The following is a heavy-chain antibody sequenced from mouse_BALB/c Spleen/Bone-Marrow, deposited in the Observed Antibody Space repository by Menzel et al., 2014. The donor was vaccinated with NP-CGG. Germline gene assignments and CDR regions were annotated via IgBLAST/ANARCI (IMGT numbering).Heavy chain of an antibody. CDR2: IDPANGNT. J-gene: IGHJ4*01. D-gene: IGHD4-1*01. CDR1: GFNIKDTY. CDR3: ARWEYYAMDD. V-gene: IGHV14-3*02. Sequence: EVQLQQSGAELVKPGASVKLSCTASGFNIKDTYMHWVKERPEQGLEWIGRIDPANGNTKYDPKFQGKATITADTSSNTAYPQLSSLTSEDTPVYYCARWEYYAMDDWGQGTSATVSS.